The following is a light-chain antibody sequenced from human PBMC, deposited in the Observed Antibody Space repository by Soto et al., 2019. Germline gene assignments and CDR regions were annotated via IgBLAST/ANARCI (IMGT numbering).Light chain of an antibody. CDR2: EVS. CDR1: SSDVGGYNF. V-gene: IGLV2-14*01. J-gene: IGLJ2*01. CDR3: SSYTSSGSVV. Sequence: QSALTQPASVSGSPGQSITISCTGTSSDVGGYNFVSWYQQHPGRVPKLMICEVSNRPSGVSNRFSGSKSGNTASLTISGLQAEDEADYYCSSYTSSGSVVFGGGTKVTVL.